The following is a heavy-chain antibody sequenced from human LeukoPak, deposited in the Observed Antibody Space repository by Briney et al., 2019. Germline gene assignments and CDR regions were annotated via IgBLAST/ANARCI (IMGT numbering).Heavy chain of an antibody. CDR1: GFTFSDYY. CDR2: INHSGST. CDR3: ARARYYYIDY. D-gene: IGHD1-14*01. J-gene: IGHJ4*02. Sequence: PGGSLRLSCAASGFTFSDYYMSWIRQPPGKGLEWIGEINHSGSTNYNPSLKSRVTISVDTSKNQFSLKLSSVTAADTAVYYCARARYYYIDYWGQGTLVTVSS. V-gene: IGHV4-34*01.